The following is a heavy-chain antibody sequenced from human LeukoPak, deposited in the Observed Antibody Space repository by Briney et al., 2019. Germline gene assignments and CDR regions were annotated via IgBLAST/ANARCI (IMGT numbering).Heavy chain of an antibody. Sequence: GGSLRLSCAASGFTFSSYAMSWVRQAPGKGLEWVSAISGSGGSTYYADSVKGRFTISRDNSKNTPYLQMNSLRAEDTAVYYCAKSWIAARPNVYYFDYWGQGTLVTVSS. D-gene: IGHD6-6*01. CDR2: ISGSGGST. V-gene: IGHV3-23*01. CDR3: AKSWIAARPNVYYFDY. J-gene: IGHJ4*02. CDR1: GFTFSSYA.